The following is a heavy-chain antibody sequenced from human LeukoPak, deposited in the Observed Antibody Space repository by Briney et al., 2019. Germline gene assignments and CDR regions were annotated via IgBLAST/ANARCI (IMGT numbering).Heavy chain of an antibody. Sequence: GGSLRLSCAASGFTFTNYDMSWVRKAPGKGLEWVSTIRASGDNTYYADSVKGRFAIFRDNSKNTLYLQMNALRAEDTAVYYCANCGYRYEGHLDCWGQGTLVTVSS. J-gene: IGHJ4*02. CDR2: IRASGDNT. CDR1: GFTFTNYD. D-gene: IGHD5-18*01. CDR3: ANCGYRYEGHLDC. V-gene: IGHV3-23*01.